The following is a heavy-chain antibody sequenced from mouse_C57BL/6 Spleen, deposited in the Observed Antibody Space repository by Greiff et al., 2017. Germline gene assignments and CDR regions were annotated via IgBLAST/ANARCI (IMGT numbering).Heavy chain of an antibody. CDR2: ISNGGGST. J-gene: IGHJ1*03. CDR3: ARVYGTYWYFDV. D-gene: IGHD1-1*02. Sequence: EVKLMESGGGLVQPGGSLKLSCAASGFTFSDYYMYWVRQTPEKRLELVAYISNGGGSTYYPDTVKGRFTISVDKDKNTLYLQMSRLKSEDTAMYYCARVYGTYWYFDVWGTGTTVTVSS. CDR1: GFTFSDYY. V-gene: IGHV5-12*01.